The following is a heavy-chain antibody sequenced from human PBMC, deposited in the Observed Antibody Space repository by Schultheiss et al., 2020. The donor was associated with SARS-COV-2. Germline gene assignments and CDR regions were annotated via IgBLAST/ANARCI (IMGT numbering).Heavy chain of an antibody. CDR2: IYTSGST. J-gene: IGHJ4*02. D-gene: IGHD2-21*01. CDR1: GGSISSGGYY. V-gene: IGHV4-61*02. CDR3: AREFPRGQYDY. Sequence: SETLSLTCTVSGGSISSGGYYWSWIRQPAGKGLEWIGRIYTSGSTNYNPSLKSRVTMSVDTSKNQFSLKLSSVTAADTAVYYCAREFPRGQYDYWGQGTLVTVSS.